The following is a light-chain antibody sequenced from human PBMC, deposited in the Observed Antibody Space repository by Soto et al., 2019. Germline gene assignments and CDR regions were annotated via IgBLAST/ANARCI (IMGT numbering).Light chain of an antibody. J-gene: IGKJ5*01. V-gene: IGKV1-13*02. Sequence: AIQLTQSPSSPSASVGDRVTITCRASQGISSALAWYQQKPGKAPKLLIYDASSLESGVPSRYSGSGSGTDFTLTISSLQPEDFATYYCQQFNSYPITFGXGTRLEIK. CDR2: DAS. CDR3: QQFNSYPIT. CDR1: QGISSA.